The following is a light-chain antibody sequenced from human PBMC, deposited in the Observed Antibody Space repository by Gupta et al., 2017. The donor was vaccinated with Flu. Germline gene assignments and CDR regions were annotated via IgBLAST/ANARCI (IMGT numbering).Light chain of an antibody. Sequence: ETVMTQSPATLSVSPGERATLSCRASQNVYNKLAWYQHKPGQAPRLLVYGASTRDTGIPARFSGSGSGTEFPLTISSLQSEDFAGYYCQQYQIWPPATFGQRTKVEVK. CDR1: QNVYNK. V-gene: IGKV3-15*01. CDR3: QQYQIWPPAT. J-gene: IGKJ1*01. CDR2: GAS.